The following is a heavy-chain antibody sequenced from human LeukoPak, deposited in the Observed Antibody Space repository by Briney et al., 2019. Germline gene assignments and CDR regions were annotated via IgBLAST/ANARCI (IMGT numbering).Heavy chain of an antibody. CDR2: INHSGST. D-gene: IGHD3-22*01. Sequence: SETLSLTCAVYGGSFSGYYWSWIRQPPGKGLEWIGEINHSGSTNYNPSLKSRVTISVDTSKNQFSLKLSSVTAADTAVYYCARAPGITMIVVWGQGTQVTVSS. J-gene: IGHJ4*02. CDR1: GGSFSGYY. V-gene: IGHV4-34*01. CDR3: ARAPGITMIVV.